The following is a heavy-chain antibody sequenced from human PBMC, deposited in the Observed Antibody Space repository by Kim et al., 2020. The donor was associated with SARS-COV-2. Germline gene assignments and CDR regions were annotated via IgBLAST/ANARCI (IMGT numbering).Heavy chain of an antibody. J-gene: IGHJ4*02. V-gene: IGHV4-39*07. Sequence: SETLSLTCTVSGASISSSSYYWGWIRQPPGKGLEWIGSIYYSGSTYYNPSLKSRVTISVDTSKNQFSLKLSSVTAADTAVYFCARTGPDGSGTLYNGFGYWGQGTLVTVSS. D-gene: IGHD3-10*01. CDR3: ARTGPDGSGTLYNGFGY. CDR2: IYYSGST. CDR1: GASISSSSYY.